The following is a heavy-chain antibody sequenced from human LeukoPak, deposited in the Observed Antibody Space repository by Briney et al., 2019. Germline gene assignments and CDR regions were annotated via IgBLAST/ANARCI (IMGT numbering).Heavy chain of an antibody. CDR1: GGSFSGYS. CDR2: INHSGGT. Sequence: SETLSLTCAVYGGSFSGYSWNWIRQPPVKGLEWIGEINHSGGTNYNPSLKSRVTISVDKSKNQFSLKLSSVTAADTAVYYCARARSGSYFFDYWGQGTLVAVSS. J-gene: IGHJ4*02. V-gene: IGHV4-34*01. CDR3: ARARSGSYFFDY. D-gene: IGHD3-10*01.